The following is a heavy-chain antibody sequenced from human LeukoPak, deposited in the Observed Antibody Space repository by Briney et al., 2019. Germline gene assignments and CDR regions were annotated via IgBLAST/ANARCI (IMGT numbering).Heavy chain of an antibody. CDR2: FDPEDGET. D-gene: IGHD1-1*01. CDR3: ATDLFSLERHGSRSY. V-gene: IGHV1-24*01. J-gene: IGHJ4*02. Sequence: ASVKVSCKVSGYTLTELSMHWVRQAPGKGLEWMGGFDPEDGETIYAQKFQGRVTMTEDTSTDTAYMELSSLRSEDTAVYYCATDLFSLERHGSRSYWGQGTLVTVSS. CDR1: GYTLTELS.